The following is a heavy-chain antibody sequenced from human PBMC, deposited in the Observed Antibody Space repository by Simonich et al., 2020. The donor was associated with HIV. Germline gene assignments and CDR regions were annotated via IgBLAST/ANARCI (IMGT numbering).Heavy chain of an antibody. CDR2: NNHSAST. D-gene: IGHD6-13*01. CDR3: ARLTAGGLGEYFQH. Sequence: QVQLQQWGAGLLKPSETLSLTCAVYGGSFSGYYWSWIRQPPGKGLEWIGENNHSASTNYNPSLKSRVTISVDTSKNQFSLKLSSVTAADTAVYYCARLTAGGLGEYFQHWGQGTLVTVSS. CDR1: GGSFSGYY. V-gene: IGHV4-34*01. J-gene: IGHJ1*01.